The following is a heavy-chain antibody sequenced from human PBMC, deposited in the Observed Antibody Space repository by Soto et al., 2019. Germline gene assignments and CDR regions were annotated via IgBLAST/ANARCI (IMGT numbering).Heavy chain of an antibody. CDR2: IYYSGST. J-gene: IGHJ1*01. CDR1: GGSISSGGYY. D-gene: IGHD3-22*01. V-gene: IGHV4-31*03. Sequence: SETLSITCTVSGGSISSGGYYWSWIRPHPGKGLEWIGYIYYSGSTYYNPSLNSRVTISVDTSKNQFSLKLGSVTAADTAVYYCARDGYYYDSSGTHWGQGTLVTVSS. CDR3: ARDGYYYDSSGTH.